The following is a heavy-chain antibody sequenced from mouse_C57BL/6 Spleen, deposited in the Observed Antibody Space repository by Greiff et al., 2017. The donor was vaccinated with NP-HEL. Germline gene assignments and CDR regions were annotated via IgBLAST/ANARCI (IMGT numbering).Heavy chain of an antibody. CDR3: ERITTRAMDY. J-gene: IGHJ4*01. Sequence: EVKLVESGGGLVKPGGSLKLSCAASGFTISSYTMSWVRQTPEKRLEWVATISGGGGNTYYPDSVEGRFTISRDNAKNTLYLQMSSLRSEDTALYCCERITTRAMDYWGQGTSVTVSS. V-gene: IGHV5-9*01. CDR1: GFTISSYT. D-gene: IGHD1-1*01. CDR2: ISGGGGNT.